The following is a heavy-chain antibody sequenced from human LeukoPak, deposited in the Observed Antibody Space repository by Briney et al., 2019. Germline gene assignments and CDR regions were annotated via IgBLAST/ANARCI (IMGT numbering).Heavy chain of an antibody. Sequence: SETLSLTCTVSGGSISSYYWSWIRQPAGKGLEWIGRIYTSGSTNYNPSLKSRVTMSVDTSKNQFSLKLSSVTAADTAVYYCARDGGCSSTSCPLLDYWGQGTLVTVSS. CDR1: GGSISSYY. CDR2: IYTSGST. CDR3: ARDGGCSSTSCPLLDY. D-gene: IGHD2-2*01. J-gene: IGHJ4*02. V-gene: IGHV4-4*07.